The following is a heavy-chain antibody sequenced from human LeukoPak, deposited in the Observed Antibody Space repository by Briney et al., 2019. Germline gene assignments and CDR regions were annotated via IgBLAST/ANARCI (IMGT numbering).Heavy chain of an antibody. D-gene: IGHD5-18*01. J-gene: IGHJ4*02. CDR1: GGSISSGDYY. CDR3: ARGYSYGYGDY. V-gene: IGHV4-30-4*01. CDR2: IYYSGSA. Sequence: SETLSLTCTVSGGSISSGDYYWSWIRQPPGKGLEWIGYIYYSGSAYYNPSLKSRVTISVDTSQNQFSLKLSSVTAADTAVYYCARGYSYGYGDYWGQGTLVTVSS.